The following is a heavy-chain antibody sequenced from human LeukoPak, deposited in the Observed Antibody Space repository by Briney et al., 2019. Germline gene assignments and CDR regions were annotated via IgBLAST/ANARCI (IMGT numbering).Heavy chain of an antibody. CDR1: GFTFSSYS. CDR3: ARDGDGYYFDY. D-gene: IGHD5-24*01. V-gene: IGHV3-21*01. Sequence: GGSLRLSCAASGFTFSSYSMNWIRQAPGKGLEWVSSISSSSSYIYYADSVKGRFTISRDNAKNSLYLQMNSLRAEDTAVYYCARDGDGYYFDYWGQGTLVTVSS. CDR2: ISSSSSYI. J-gene: IGHJ4*02.